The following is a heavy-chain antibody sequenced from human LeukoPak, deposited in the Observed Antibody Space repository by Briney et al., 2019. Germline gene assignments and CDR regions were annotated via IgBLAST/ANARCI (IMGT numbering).Heavy chain of an antibody. V-gene: IGHV3-21*01. J-gene: IGHJ4*02. CDR1: GFTFSSYS. Sequence: GGSLRLSCAASGFTFSSYSMNWVRQAPGKGREWVSSISSSSSYIYYADSVKGRFTISRDNAKNSLYLQMNSLRAEDTAVYYCARATTEQWLVEWGQGTLVTVSS. CDR2: ISSSSSYI. D-gene: IGHD6-19*01. CDR3: ARATTEQWLVE.